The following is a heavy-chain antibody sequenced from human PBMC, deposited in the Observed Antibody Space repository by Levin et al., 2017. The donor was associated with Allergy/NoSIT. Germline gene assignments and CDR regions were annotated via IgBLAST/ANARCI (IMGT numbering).Heavy chain of an antibody. J-gene: IGHJ4*02. CDR3: ATLHGGDNDC. CDR1: GFTFSSYG. D-gene: IGHD3-10*01. Sequence: GGSLRLSCAASGFTFSSYGMHWVRQAPGKGLEWVAVISYDGSNKYYADSVKGRFTISRDNSKNTLYLQMNSLRAEDTAVYYCATLHGGDNDCWGQGTLVTVSS. V-gene: IGHV3-30*03. CDR2: ISYDGSNK.